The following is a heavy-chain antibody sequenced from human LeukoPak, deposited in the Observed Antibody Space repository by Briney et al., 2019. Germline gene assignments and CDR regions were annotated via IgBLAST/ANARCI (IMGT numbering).Heavy chain of an antibody. J-gene: IGHJ4*02. D-gene: IGHD3-16*01. CDR3: VRDTGRYAIDY. CDR1: GGSVISDGSF. Sequence: SETLSLTCSVSGGSVISDGSFWGWVRQPLGRGLEWMGRVSHRGTTFHNPSLRSRVTVSADTSKNHSSLTLSSVTATDTAVYYCVRDTGRYAIDYWGQGILVTVSS. V-gene: IGHV4-39*07. CDR2: VSHRGTT.